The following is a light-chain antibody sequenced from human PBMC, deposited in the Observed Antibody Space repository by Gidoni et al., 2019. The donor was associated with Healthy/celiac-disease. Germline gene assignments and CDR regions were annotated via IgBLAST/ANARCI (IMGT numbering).Light chain of an antibody. J-gene: IGKJ1*01. CDR3: QQSSNWPRT. V-gene: IGKV3-11*01. CDR1: QSVSSY. CDR2: DAS. Sequence: VLTQSPAPLSVPPGERATLSCRASQSVSSYLAWYQQKPGQAPRLLIYDASNRATAIPARFSGSGSGTDVTLTISSLESEDFAVYYCQQSSNWPRTFGQGTKVEIK.